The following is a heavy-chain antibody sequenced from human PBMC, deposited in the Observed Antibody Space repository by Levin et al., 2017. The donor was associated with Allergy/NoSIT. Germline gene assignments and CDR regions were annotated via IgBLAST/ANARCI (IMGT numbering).Heavy chain of an antibody. J-gene: IGHJ6*02. CDR1: GDSVSSNSAI. V-gene: IGHV6-1*01. CDR3: TYAMEV. Sequence: SQTLSLTCAISGDSVSSNSAIWHWIRQSPSRGLEWLGRTYYRSKWFYDYAVSVKSRTTINSDTSTNQLSLQMNSVTPEDTAVYYCTYAMEVWGQGISVTVSS. CDR2: TYYRSKWFY.